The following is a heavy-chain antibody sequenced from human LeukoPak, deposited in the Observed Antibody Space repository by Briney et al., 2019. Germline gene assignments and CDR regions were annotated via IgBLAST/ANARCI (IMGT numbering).Heavy chain of an antibody. CDR1: GLTFTSYG. CDR3: ARVVGYSSGFIDY. CDR2: ISAYNGNT. J-gene: IGHJ4*02. Sequence: PGGSLRLSCAASGLTFTSYGISWVRQAPGQGLEWMGWISAYNGNTNYAQKLQGRVTMTTDTSTSTAYMELRSLRSDDTAVYYCARVVGYSSGFIDYWGQGTLVTVSS. V-gene: IGHV1-18*01. D-gene: IGHD6-19*01.